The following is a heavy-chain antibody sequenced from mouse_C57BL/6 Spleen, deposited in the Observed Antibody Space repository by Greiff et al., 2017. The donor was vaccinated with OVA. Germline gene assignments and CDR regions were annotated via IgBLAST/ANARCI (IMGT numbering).Heavy chain of an antibody. D-gene: IGHD2-3*01. J-gene: IGHJ2*01. CDR2: IHPNSGST. CDR3: ARYEGILYYYDY. CDR1: GYTFTSYW. V-gene: IGHV1-64*01. Sequence: QVQLKQPGAELVKPGASVKLSCKASGYTFTSYWMHWVKQRPGQGLEWIGMIHPNSGSTNYNEKFKSKATLTVDKSSSTAYMQLSSLTSEDSAVYYCARYEGILYYYDYWGQGTTLTVSS.